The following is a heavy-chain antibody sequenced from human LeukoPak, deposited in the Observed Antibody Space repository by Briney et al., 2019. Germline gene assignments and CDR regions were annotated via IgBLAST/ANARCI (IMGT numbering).Heavy chain of an antibody. CDR1: GFIFNGAW. D-gene: IGHD2-2*01. V-gene: IGHV3-15*04. CDR3: RRDAHTSIN. J-gene: IGHJ4*02. CDR2: IETKRDGETT. Sequence: GGSLRLSCSGSGFIFNGAWMSWVRQTPGKGLEWVGRIETKRDGETTLYGAPVKGRFTISRDDSKNRMYLQMTSLRPGDTGIYYCRRDAHTSINWGQGTLVTVSS.